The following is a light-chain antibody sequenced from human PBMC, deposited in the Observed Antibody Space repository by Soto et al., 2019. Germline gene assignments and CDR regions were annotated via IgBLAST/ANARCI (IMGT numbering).Light chain of an antibody. CDR2: DAS. Sequence: DIQMTQSPSTLSASVGDRVTITCRASQSISSWLAWYQQKPGKAPKLLIYDASSLESGVPSRFSGSGSGTEFTLTISSLQPDDYATYYCQQYNAFGQGTKVEI. CDR1: QSISSW. V-gene: IGKV1-5*01. J-gene: IGKJ1*01. CDR3: QQYNA.